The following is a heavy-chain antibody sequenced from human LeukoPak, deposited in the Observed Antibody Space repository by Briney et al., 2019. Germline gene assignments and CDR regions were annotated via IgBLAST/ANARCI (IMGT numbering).Heavy chain of an antibody. V-gene: IGHV1-2*02. Sequence: GGSVKVSCKASGYTFTGYYMHWVRQAPGQGLEWMGWINPNSGGTNYAQKFQGRVTMTRDTSISTAYMELSRLRAEDTAVYYCARVGTVMVTIVAPYYMDVWGKGTTVTVSS. CDR3: ARVGTVMVTIVAPYYMDV. J-gene: IGHJ6*03. D-gene: IGHD5-18*01. CDR2: INPNSGGT. CDR1: GYTFTGYY.